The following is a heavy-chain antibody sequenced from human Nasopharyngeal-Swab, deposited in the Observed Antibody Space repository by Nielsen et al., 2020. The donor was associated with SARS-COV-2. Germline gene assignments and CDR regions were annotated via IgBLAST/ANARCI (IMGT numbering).Heavy chain of an antibody. Sequence: GESLKISCAASGFTFSSYWMSWVRQAPGKGLEWVANIKQDGSEKYYVDSVKGRFTISRDNAKNSLNLQMNSLRAEDTAVYYCARDSGSYSDYWGQGTLVTVSS. V-gene: IGHV3-7*01. CDR2: IKQDGSEK. J-gene: IGHJ4*02. CDR1: GFTFSSYW. CDR3: ARDSGSYSDY. D-gene: IGHD3-10*01.